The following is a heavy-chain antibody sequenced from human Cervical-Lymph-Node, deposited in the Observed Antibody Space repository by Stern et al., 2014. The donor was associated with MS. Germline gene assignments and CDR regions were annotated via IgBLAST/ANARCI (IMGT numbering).Heavy chain of an antibody. D-gene: IGHD2-21*02. CDR1: GFSLNTIGVG. CDR2: IYWDYTT. Sequence: QVTLRESGPPLVKPTQTLTLTCTFSGFSLNTIGVGVGWIRQPPGGALEWLALIYWDYTTLCSPSLNINLAITKDTSNNRFVLKKTNMYPVYTAKYCCAHTINYCFGIDCSPDYFDYWGQGTLVTVSS. J-gene: IGHJ4*02. V-gene: IGHV2-5*02. CDR3: AHTINYCFGIDCSPDYFDY.